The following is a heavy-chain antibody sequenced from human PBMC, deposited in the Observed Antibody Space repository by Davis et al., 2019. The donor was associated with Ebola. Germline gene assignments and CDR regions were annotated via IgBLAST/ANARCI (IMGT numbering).Heavy chain of an antibody. CDR3: ARAGLIMIVGYGMDV. CDR2: ISSNGGST. Sequence: GESLKISCAASGFTFSSYAMHWVRQAPGKGLEYASAISSNGGSTYYANSVKGRFTIARDNSKNTLYLQMGSLRAEDMAVYYCARAGLIMIVGYGMDVWGQGTTVTVSS. V-gene: IGHV3-64*01. D-gene: IGHD3-22*01. CDR1: GFTFSSYA. J-gene: IGHJ6*02.